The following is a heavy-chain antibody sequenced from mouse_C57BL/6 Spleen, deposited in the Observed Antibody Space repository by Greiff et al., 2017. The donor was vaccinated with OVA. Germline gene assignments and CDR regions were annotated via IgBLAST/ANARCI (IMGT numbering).Heavy chain of an antibody. Sequence: EVQLQQSGAELVRPGASVKLSCTASGFNITDYYMHWVKQRPEQGLEWIGRIDPEDGDTEYAPKFKGKATMTADTSSNTAYLQLSSLTSEDTAVYYCTTHLLSIFDYWGQGTTLTVSS. CDR1: GFNITDYY. D-gene: IGHD2-10*01. V-gene: IGHV14-1*01. J-gene: IGHJ2*01. CDR2: IDPEDGDT. CDR3: TTHLLSIFDY.